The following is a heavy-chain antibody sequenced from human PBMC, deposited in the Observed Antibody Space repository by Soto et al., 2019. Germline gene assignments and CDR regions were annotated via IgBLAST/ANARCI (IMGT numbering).Heavy chain of an antibody. CDR1: ENTFSNYI. Sequence: ASVKVSCKASENTFSNYIISWLRQAPGQGLEWMGWISTYNGNTDYEQKFQGRVTLTTAPSTYTALMELRSLRSDDTAVYYCARGLLVRRTSALGYWGQGTLVTVSS. CDR2: ISTYNGNT. J-gene: IGHJ4*02. D-gene: IGHD2-2*01. V-gene: IGHV1-18*04. CDR3: ARGLLVRRTSALGY.